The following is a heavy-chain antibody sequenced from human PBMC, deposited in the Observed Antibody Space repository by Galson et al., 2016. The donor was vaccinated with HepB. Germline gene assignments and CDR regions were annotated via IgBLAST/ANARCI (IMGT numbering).Heavy chain of an antibody. D-gene: IGHD4-17*01. J-gene: IGHJ5*02. V-gene: IGHV3-20*01. CDR1: GLIFDDYG. CDR3: VRNDYGDFEGFDP. CDR2: INRNGGST. Sequence: SLRLSCAASGLIFDDYGMSWVRQAPGKGLEWVSSINRNGGSTGYADSVKGRFTISRDNTKNSLYLQMNSLRVDDTALYHCVRNDYGDFEGFDPWGQGTLVTVSP.